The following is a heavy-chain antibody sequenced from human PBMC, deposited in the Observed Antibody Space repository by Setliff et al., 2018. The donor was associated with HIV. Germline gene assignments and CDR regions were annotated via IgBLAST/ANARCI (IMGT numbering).Heavy chain of an antibody. V-gene: IGHV4-4*07. D-gene: IGHD2-2*01. CDR1: GGSISGTYY. CDR2: IYKSGSS. Sequence: SETLSLTCTVSGGSISGTYYWNWIRQPAGKGLEWVGRIYKSGSSNANPSLKGRVTMSVGTSRNQFSLTLKSVTAADTAVYYCARADCTSTSCFFGLGGGFFDSWGRGALVTVSS. CDR3: ARADCTSTSCFFGLGGGFFDS. J-gene: IGHJ4*02.